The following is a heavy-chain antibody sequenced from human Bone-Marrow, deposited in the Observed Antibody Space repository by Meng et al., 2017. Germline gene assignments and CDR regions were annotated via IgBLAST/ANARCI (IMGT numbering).Heavy chain of an antibody. CDR3: ANCNDGLLNY. D-gene: IGHD1-1*01. J-gene: IGHJ4*02. CDR2: INPNSGGT. CDR1: GYTFTGYY. V-gene: IGHV1-2*06. Sequence: QVQLVQAVAEVKKPGASVNVSSKASGYTFTGYYMHWVRQDPAQGLGWMGRINPNSGGTNYAKKFQGRVTMTRDTSISTAYIVLSRLRSDDTAVYYSANCNDGLLNYWGQGTLVTVSS.